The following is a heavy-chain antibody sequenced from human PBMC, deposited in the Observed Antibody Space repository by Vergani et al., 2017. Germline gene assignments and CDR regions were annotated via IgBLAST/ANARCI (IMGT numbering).Heavy chain of an antibody. Sequence: QVQLQESGPGLVKPSQTLSLTCTVSGGSISSGGYYWSWIRQHPGKGLEWIGYIYYSGSTYYNPSLKSLVTISVDTSKNQFSLKLSSVTAADTAVYYCAREVTDYYYYYMDVWGKGTTVTVSS. CDR3: AREVTDYYYYYMDV. D-gene: IGHD4-23*01. J-gene: IGHJ6*03. V-gene: IGHV4-31*01. CDR1: GGSISSGGYY. CDR2: IYYSGST.